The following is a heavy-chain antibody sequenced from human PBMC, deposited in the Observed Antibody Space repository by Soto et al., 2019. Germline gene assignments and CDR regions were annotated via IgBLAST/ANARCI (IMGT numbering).Heavy chain of an antibody. D-gene: IGHD5-12*01. J-gene: IGHJ4*02. CDR1: EFTFSSYT. CDR3: ARVHYTGYRFDY. Sequence: QVRLVESGGDVVQPGRSLRLSCVASEFTFSSYTMHWVRQGPGKGLEWESIISHDGKNKNYADSVKDRLTISRDNSQNTLYLQMNSLRVEDTALYYCARVHYTGYRFDYWSQGTLVTVSS. V-gene: IGHV3-30*04. CDR2: ISHDGKNK.